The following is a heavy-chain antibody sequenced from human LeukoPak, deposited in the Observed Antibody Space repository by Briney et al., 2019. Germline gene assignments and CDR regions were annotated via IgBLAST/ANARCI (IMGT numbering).Heavy chain of an antibody. V-gene: IGHV4-34*01. D-gene: IGHD1-26*01. CDR2: INHSGST. Sequence: ASETLPLTCAVYGGSFSGYYWSWIRQPPGKGLEWIGEINHSGSTNYNPSLKSRVTISVDTSKNQFSLKLSSVTAADTAVYYCARGVGATSIDYWGQGTLVTVSS. CDR3: ARGVGATSIDY. CDR1: GGSFSGYY. J-gene: IGHJ4*02.